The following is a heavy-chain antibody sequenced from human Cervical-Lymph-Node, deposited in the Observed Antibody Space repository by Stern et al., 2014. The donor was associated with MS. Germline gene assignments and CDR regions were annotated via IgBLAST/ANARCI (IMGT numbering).Heavy chain of an antibody. CDR3: ARATDL. CDR1: GASVTSHF. J-gene: IGHJ5*02. V-gene: IGHV4-59*02. Sequence: QVQLQESGPGLLRPSETLSLTCTVSGASVTSHFWSWIRQPPGKGLEWIGYFYYPGTTNYNASLEGRVAISIDASKTQFSLRLSSVTAADTAVYYCARATDLWGQGILVTVSS. CDR2: FYYPGTT.